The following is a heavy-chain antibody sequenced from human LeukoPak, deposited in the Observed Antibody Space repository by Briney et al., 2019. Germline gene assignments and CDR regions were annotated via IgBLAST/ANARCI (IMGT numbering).Heavy chain of an antibody. CDR1: GGSIRSDY. Sequence: SETLSLTCTVSGGSIRSDYWSWVRQPPGKGLEWIGYIHYSGSTNYNASLKSRLTMSVDMSKNQFSLKLTSVTAADTAVYYRARLGRKTTVVPPDFDCWGQGTLVTVSS. J-gene: IGHJ4*02. V-gene: IGHV4-59*01. CDR2: IHYSGST. CDR3: ARLGRKTTVVPPDFDC. D-gene: IGHD4-23*01.